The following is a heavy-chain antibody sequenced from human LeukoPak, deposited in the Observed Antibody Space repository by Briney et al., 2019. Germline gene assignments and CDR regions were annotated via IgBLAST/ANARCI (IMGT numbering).Heavy chain of an antibody. CDR3: ARVYDSSGYYYMH. V-gene: IGHV1-69*04. D-gene: IGHD3-22*01. CDR2: IIPIFGIA. CDR1: GGTFSSYA. Sequence: SVKVSCKASGGTFSSYAISWVRQAPGQGLEWMGRIIPIFGIANYARKFQGRVTITADKSTSTAYMELSSLRSEDTAVYYCARVYDSSGYYYMHWGQGTLVTVSS. J-gene: IGHJ1*01.